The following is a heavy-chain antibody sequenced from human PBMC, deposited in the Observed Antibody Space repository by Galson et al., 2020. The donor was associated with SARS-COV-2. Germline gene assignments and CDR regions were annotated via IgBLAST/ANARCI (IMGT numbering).Heavy chain of an antibody. CDR1: GFTFSDYY. CDR2: ISSSGGTI. D-gene: IGHD3-22*01. V-gene: IGHV3-11*01. J-gene: IGHJ4*02. CDR3: ARDVTYYDSSAMGY. Sequence: GESLKISCAASGFTFSDYYMSWIRQAPGKGLEWLSYISSSGGTINYAGSVKGRFTISRDNAKNSLYLQMNSLRAEDTAVYYCARDVTYYDSSAMGYWGQGTLVSVSS.